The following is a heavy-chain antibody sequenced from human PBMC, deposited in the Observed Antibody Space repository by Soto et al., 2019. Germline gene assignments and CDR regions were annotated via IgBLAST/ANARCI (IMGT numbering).Heavy chain of an antibody. CDR3: ARARYNWNYYYGMDV. CDR2: IYYSGST. CDR1: VGSISSYY. V-gene: IGHV4-59*01. D-gene: IGHD1-20*01. J-gene: IGHJ6*02. Sequence: SETVSLTCTVSVGSISSYYWSWIRQPPGKGLEWIGYIYYSGSTNYNPSLKSRVTISVDTSKNQFSLKLSSVTAADTAVYYCARARYNWNYYYGMDVWGQGTTVTVSS.